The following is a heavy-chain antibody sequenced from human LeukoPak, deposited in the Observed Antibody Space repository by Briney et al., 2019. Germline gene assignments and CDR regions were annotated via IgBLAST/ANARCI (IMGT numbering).Heavy chain of an antibody. Sequence: ASVKVSCKASGYTFTRYYMHWVRQAPGQGLEWMGIINPSGGGTNYAQKFQGRVTMTRDTSISTAYMELSRLRSDDTAVYYCARVVAAAGTGGNWFDPWGRGTLVTVSS. CDR1: GYTFTRYY. J-gene: IGHJ5*02. D-gene: IGHD6-13*01. CDR2: INPSGGGT. V-gene: IGHV1-2*02. CDR3: ARVVAAAGTGGNWFDP.